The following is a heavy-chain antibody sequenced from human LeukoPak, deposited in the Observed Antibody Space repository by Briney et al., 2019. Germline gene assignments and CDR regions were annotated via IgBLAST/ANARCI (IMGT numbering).Heavy chain of an antibody. CDR1: GGSFSGYY. Sequence: PSETLSLTCAVYGGSFSGYYWSWIRQPPGKGLEWIGEINHSGSTNYNPSLKSRVTISVDTSKNQFSLKLSSVTAADTAVYYCARGRRRYDILTGYPSGFFDPWGQGTLVTVSS. D-gene: IGHD3-9*01. CDR3: ARGRRRYDILTGYPSGFFDP. V-gene: IGHV4-34*01. J-gene: IGHJ5*02. CDR2: INHSGST.